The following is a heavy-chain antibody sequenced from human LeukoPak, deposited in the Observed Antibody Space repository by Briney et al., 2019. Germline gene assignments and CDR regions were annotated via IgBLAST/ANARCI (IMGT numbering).Heavy chain of an antibody. J-gene: IGHJ6*03. CDR1: GYSISSAYY. D-gene: IGHD3-10*01. CDR2: IYSSGST. CDR3: ARGVREKNRGFLLYYYYYYMDV. V-gene: IGHV4-38-2*02. Sequence: SETLSLTCTVSGYSISSAYYWGWIRQPPGKTLEWIGSIYSSGSTYYNSSLQSRVIIIIDTPKNHFSLTLSSVTAADTAVYYCARGVREKNRGFLLYYYYYYMDVWGKGTTVAISS.